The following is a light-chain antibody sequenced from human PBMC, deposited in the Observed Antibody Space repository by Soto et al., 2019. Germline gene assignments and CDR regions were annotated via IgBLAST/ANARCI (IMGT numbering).Light chain of an antibody. V-gene: IGLV1-44*01. CDR1: SSNIGSNT. Sequence: QAVVTQPPSASGTPGQRGTISCSGSSSNIGSNTVNWYQQLPGTAPKLLIYSNNQRPSGVPDRFSGSKSGTSASLAISGLQSEDEADYYCAAWDDSLNVFYVFGTGTKLTVL. CDR2: SNN. J-gene: IGLJ1*01. CDR3: AAWDDSLNVFYV.